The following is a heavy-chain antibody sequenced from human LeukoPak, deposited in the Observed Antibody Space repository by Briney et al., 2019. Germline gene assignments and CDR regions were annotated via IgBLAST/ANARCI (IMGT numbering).Heavy chain of an antibody. CDR2: ISSNGIST. D-gene: IGHD2-8*01. J-gene: IGHJ2*01. CDR3: VKWTNYYFAL. Sequence: GGSLRLSCAASGFTFRSYSMHWVRQAPGKGLEDVSAISSNGISTFYANSVKGRFTVSRDDSKNTVYLQMGSLRAEDMAVYYCVKWTNYYFALWGRGTLVTVSS. V-gene: IGHV3-64*01. CDR1: GFTFRSYS.